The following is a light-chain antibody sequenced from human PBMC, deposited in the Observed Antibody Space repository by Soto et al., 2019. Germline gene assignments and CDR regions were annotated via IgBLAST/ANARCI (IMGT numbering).Light chain of an antibody. V-gene: IGKV1-5*01. Sequence: DIQMTQSPSTLSASVGDRVTITCRASQTISNWLAWYRQKPGKAPKLLIYDASILESGVPSRFSGSGSGTEFTLTISSLQPDDFAAYYCQHYNSYSSTFGQGTKVEIK. CDR3: QHYNSYSST. CDR2: DAS. J-gene: IGKJ1*01. CDR1: QTISNW.